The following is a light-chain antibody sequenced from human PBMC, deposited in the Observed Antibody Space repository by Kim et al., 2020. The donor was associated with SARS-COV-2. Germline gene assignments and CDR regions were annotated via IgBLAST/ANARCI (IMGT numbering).Light chain of an antibody. CDR1: QSISRY. V-gene: IGKV1-39*01. J-gene: IGKJ2*01. CDR3: QQSYSTLPST. CDR2: AAS. Sequence: ASVGDIVTITCRASQSISRYLHWYQHKPGKAPNLLVYAASTLESGVPSRFSGSGAGTDFTLTISSLQPEDFATYYCQQSYSTLPSTVGQGTKLGIK.